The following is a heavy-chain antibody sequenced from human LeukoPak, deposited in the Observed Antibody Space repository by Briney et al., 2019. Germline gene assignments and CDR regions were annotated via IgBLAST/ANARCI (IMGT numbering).Heavy chain of an antibody. D-gene: IGHD6-19*01. CDR2: INHSGST. Sequence: SETLSLTCAVYGGSFSGYYWSWIRQPPGKGLEWIGEINHSGSTNYNPSLKSRVTISVDTSKNQFSLKLSSVTAANTAAYYCARVASGWYRAVAFDIWGQGTMVTVSS. CDR3: ARVASGWYRAVAFDI. V-gene: IGHV4-34*01. CDR1: GGSFSGYY. J-gene: IGHJ3*02.